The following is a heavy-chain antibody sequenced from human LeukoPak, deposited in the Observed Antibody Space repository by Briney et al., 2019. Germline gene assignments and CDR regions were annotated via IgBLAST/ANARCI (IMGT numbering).Heavy chain of an antibody. J-gene: IGHJ5*02. V-gene: IGHV1-24*01. D-gene: IGHD3-22*01. CDR3: ATVAPYYYDSSGYFP. CDR1: GYTLTELS. Sequence: ASVKVSCKVSGYTLTELSMHWLRQAPGKGLEWMGGFDPEDGETIYAQKFQGRVTMTEDTSTDTAYMELSSLRSEDTAVYYCATVAPYYYDSSGYFPWGQGTLVTVSS. CDR2: FDPEDGET.